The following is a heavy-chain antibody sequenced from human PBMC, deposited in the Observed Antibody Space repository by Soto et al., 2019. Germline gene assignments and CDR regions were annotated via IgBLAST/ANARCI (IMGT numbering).Heavy chain of an antibody. Sequence: SETLSLTCTVSGGSISSSTYYWAWIRQPPGKGLAWIGSISYSGSTYYNPSLKSRVTISVDTSKNQFSLKLSSVTAADTAVYYCARPRDDYNYYYFDYWGQGTLVTVAA. D-gene: IGHD4-4*01. CDR1: GGSISSSTYY. J-gene: IGHJ4*02. CDR2: ISYSGST. CDR3: ARPRDDYNYYYFDY. V-gene: IGHV4-39*01.